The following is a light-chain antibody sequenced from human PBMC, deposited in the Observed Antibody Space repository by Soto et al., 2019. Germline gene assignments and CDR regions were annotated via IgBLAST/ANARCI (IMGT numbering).Light chain of an antibody. J-gene: IGKJ2*01. CDR2: GAS. CDR3: QQYCNSPFT. CDR1: QTVSTNC. Sequence: ESVLTQSPGTLSLSPGERATLSCRASQTVSTNCLAWYQQKPGRPPRLLIYGASHRPGGIPDKFSGSGAGTEFTLTISSLEPEDLAVYYCQQYCNSPFTFGQGTKLEIK. V-gene: IGKV3-20*01.